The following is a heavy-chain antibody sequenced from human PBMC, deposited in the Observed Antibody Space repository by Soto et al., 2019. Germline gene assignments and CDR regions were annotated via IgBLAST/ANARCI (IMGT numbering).Heavy chain of an antibody. CDR1: GFTFSTYT. J-gene: IGHJ4*02. V-gene: IGHV3-23*01. CDR3: TKYRHPDGIWSFDC. D-gene: IGHD3-3*01. CDR2: FYGGGSTST. Sequence: QLLESGGNLVQPGGSLRLSCAAAGFTFSTYTMSWVRQAPGKGPEWVAGFYGGGSTSTFYADSVKGRFTISRDNSKNMLFLQMNSLRAEDTAVYYCTKYRHPDGIWSFDCWGQGTLFTVSS.